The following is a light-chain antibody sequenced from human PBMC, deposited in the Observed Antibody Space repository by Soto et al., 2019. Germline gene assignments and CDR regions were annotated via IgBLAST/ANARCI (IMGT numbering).Light chain of an antibody. CDR3: QQYGSSGT. J-gene: IGKJ1*01. CDR2: GAS. CDR1: QNVSSN. Sequence: EIVMTQSPVTLSVSPVERTTLSCRASQNVSSNLAWYQQRPGQAPRLLIYGASNRATGIPDRFSGSGSGTDFTLTISRLEPEDFAVYYCQQYGSSGTFGQGTKVDIK. V-gene: IGKV3-20*01.